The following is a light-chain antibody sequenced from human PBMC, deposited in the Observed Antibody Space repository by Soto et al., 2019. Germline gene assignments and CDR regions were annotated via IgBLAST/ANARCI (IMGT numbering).Light chain of an antibody. J-gene: IGLJ1*01. Sequence: QSVLTQPASVSGSPGQSITISCTGTSSDVGGYNFVSWYQQHPGKAPKLMIYEVTSRPSGVSNRFSGSKSGNTASLTISGLQAEDEADYYCNSYTTSSTLVFGTGTQLTV. V-gene: IGLV2-14*03. CDR2: EVT. CDR3: NSYTTSSTLV. CDR1: SSDVGGYNF.